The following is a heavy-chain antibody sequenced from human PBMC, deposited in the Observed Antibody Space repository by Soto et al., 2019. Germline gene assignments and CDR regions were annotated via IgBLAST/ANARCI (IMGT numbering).Heavy chain of an antibody. J-gene: IGHJ6*02. D-gene: IGHD3-16*01. V-gene: IGHV3-43*01. CDR2: ISWDGGST. Sequence: GGSLRLASAASGFTFDDYTMHWVRQAPGKGLEWVSLISWDGGSTYYADSVKGRFTISRDNSKNSLYLQMNSLRTEDTALYYCAKGRITFGGSYYYGMDVWGQGTTVTVSS. CDR3: AKGRITFGGSYYYGMDV. CDR1: GFTFDDYT.